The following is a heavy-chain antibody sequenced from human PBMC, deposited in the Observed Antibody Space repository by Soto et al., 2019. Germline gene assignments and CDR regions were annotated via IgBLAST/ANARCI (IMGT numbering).Heavy chain of an antibody. Sequence: RASVKVSCKASGYTFTGYYMHWVRQAPGQGLEWMGWINPNSGGTNYAQKFQGRVTMTRDTSISTAYMELSRLRSDDTAVYYCARDLDMIVVVFSDLNYWGQGTLVTVSS. CDR3: ARDLDMIVVVFSDLNY. V-gene: IGHV1-2*02. D-gene: IGHD3-22*01. CDR2: INPNSGGT. J-gene: IGHJ4*02. CDR1: GYTFTGYY.